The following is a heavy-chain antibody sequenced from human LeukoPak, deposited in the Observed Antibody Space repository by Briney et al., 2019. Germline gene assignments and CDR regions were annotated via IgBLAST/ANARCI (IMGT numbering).Heavy chain of an antibody. CDR1: GYTFTDYY. CDR3: ARSQRMDGFDI. Sequence: ASVKVSCKASGYTFTDYYMHWVRQAPGQGLEWMGIINPSGGSTSYAQKFQGRVTMTRDTSTSTVYMELSSLRSEDTAVYYCARSQRMDGFDIWGQGTMVTVSS. J-gene: IGHJ3*02. V-gene: IGHV1-46*01. CDR2: INPSGGST.